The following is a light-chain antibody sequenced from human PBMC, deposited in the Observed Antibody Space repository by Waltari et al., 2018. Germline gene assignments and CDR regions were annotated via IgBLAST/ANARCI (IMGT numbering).Light chain of an antibody. CDR2: YDS. J-gene: IGLJ1*01. V-gene: IGLV3-21*04. CDR1: NIGSYS. CDR3: QVWHPDIDPGV. Sequence: SYVLTQPPSVSVAPGETARITCGGDNIGSYSVHWYQQKPRQAPALVICYDSDRPSGVPARFSGSNSGTTATLTITSVEAGDEARYYCQVWHPDIDPGVFGTGTEVTVL.